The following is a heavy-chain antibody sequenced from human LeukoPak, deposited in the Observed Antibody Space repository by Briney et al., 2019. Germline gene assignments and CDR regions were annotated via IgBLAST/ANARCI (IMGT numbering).Heavy chain of an antibody. D-gene: IGHD1-26*01. CDR1: GGPISSYY. CDR3: ARDTSRVGATGFDY. CDR2: IYYSGST. J-gene: IGHJ4*02. Sequence: SETLSLTCTVSGGPISSYYWSWIRRPPGKGLEWIGYIYYSGSTNYNPSLKSRVTISVDTSKNQFSLKLSSVTAADTAVYYCARDTSRVGATGFDYWGQGTLVTVSS. V-gene: IGHV4-59*01.